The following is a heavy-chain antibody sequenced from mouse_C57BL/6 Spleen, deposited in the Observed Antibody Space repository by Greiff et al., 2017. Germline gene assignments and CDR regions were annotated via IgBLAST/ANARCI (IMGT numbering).Heavy chain of an antibody. D-gene: IGHD1-1*01. V-gene: IGHV14-4*01. CDR2: IDPENGDT. J-gene: IGHJ4*01. CDR3: TTYYGSSYVSHYYAMDY. Sequence: EVQLQQSGAELVRPGVSVKLSCTASGFNIKDDYMHWVKQRPEQGLEWIGWIDPENGDTEYASKFQGKATITADTSSNTAYLQLSSLTSEDTAVYYCTTYYGSSYVSHYYAMDYWGQGTSVTVSS. CDR1: GFNIKDDY.